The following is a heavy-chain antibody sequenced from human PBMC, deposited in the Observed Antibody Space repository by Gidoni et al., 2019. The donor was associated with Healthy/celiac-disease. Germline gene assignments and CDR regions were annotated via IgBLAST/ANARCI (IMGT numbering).Heavy chain of an antibody. D-gene: IGHD3-10*01. V-gene: IGHV1-18*01. Sequence: QVQLVQSGAEVKKPGASVKVSCKASGYTFTSYGISWVRQAPGQGLEWMGWISAYNGNTNYAQKLQGRVTMTTDTSTSTAYMELRSLRSDDTAVYYCARDLKQLLWFGELLGYNYFDYWGQGTLVTVSS. J-gene: IGHJ4*02. CDR3: ARDLKQLLWFGELLGYNYFDY. CDR2: ISAYNGNT. CDR1: GYTFTSYG.